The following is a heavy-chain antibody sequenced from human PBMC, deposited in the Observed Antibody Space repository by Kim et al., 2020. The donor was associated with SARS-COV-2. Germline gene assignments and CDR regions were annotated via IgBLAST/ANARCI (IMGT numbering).Heavy chain of an antibody. D-gene: IGHD6-13*01. CDR3: ARDRRIVAAAGRYYFDH. V-gene: IGHV3-7*03. CDR2: IKEDGSQK. J-gene: IGHJ4*01. Sequence: GGSLRLSCAASGFTFSNYWMSWVRQAPGKGLEWVANIKEDGSQKYYVDSVKGRFTISRDNAKKSLYLQMNSLRGEDTAVYYCARDRRIVAAAGRYYFDH. CDR1: GFTFSNYW.